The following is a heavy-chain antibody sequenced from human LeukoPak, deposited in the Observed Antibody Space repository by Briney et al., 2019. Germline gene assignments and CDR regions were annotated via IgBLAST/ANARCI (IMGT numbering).Heavy chain of an antibody. D-gene: IGHD6-13*01. Sequence: SETLSLTCTVSSGSVNSYYWSWIRQPPGKGLEWIGYIYYSGSTNYNPSLKSRVTISVDTSKNQFSLKLSSVTAADTAVYYCAREVAAAGLYYFDYWGQGTLVTVSS. V-gene: IGHV4-59*02. CDR3: AREVAAAGLYYFDY. CDR2: IYYSGST. J-gene: IGHJ4*02. CDR1: SGSVNSYY.